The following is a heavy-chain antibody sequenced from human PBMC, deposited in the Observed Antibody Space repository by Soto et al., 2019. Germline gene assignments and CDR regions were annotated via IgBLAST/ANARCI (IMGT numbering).Heavy chain of an antibody. J-gene: IGHJ4*02. CDR2: MNSYDGNR. V-gene: IGHV1-18*01. CDR3: ARGSRAVGTVTLIDF. D-gene: IGHD4-17*01. CDR1: GFTFTSYG. Sequence: VQLLQSGPEVKKPGAAVKVSCKASGFTFTSYGFSWVRQSPGRALEWLGWMNSYDGNRNYAPKFQDRVTVTTDTSTNTASMELRNLRSDDTAVYYCARGSRAVGTVTLIDFWGQGTLVTVSS.